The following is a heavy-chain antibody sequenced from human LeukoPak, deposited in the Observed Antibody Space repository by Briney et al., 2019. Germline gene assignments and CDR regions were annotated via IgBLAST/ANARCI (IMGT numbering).Heavy chain of an antibody. CDR1: GYTFTSYD. Sequence: ASVKVSCKASGYTFTSYDINWVQQATGQGLEWMGWMNPNSGNTGYAQKFQGRVTMTRNTSISTAYMELSSLRSEDTAVYYCAKGSYDSSGYHYYYYYYYMDVWGKGTTVTVSS. CDR2: MNPNSGNT. J-gene: IGHJ6*03. V-gene: IGHV1-8*01. CDR3: AKGSYDSSGYHYYYYYYYMDV. D-gene: IGHD3-22*01.